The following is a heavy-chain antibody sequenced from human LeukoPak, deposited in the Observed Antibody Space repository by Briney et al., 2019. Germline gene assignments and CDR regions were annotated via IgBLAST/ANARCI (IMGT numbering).Heavy chain of an antibody. J-gene: IGHJ4*02. Sequence: SETLSLTCAVYGGSFSGYYWGWIRQPPGKGLEWIGSIYYSGSTYYNPSLKSRVTISVDTSKNQFSLKLSSVTAADTAVYYCARMSPSIAARRSPPPYFDYWGQGTLVTVSS. CDR2: IYYSGST. CDR1: GGSFSGYY. V-gene: IGHV4-39*01. CDR3: ARMSPSIAARRSPPPYFDY. D-gene: IGHD6-6*01.